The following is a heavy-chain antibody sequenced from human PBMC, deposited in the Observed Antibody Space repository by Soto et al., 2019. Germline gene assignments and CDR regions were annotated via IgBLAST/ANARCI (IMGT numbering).Heavy chain of an antibody. CDR1: GFTFSSYA. CDR2: ISSDGSNK. CDR3: ERLVGYCSGGSCYSDPYYYYGMDV. J-gene: IGHJ6*02. V-gene: IGHV3-30-3*01. Sequence: QVQLVESGGGVVQPGRSLRLSCAASGFTFSSYAMHWVRQAPGKGLEWVAVISSDGSNKYYADSVKGRFTISRDNSKNTLYLQMNSLRAEDTAVYYCERLVGYCSGGSCYSDPYYYYGMDVWGQGTTVTVSS. D-gene: IGHD2-15*01.